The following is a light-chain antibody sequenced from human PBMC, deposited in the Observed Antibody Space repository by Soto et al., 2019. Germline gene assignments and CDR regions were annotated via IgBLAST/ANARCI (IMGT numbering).Light chain of an antibody. CDR1: QDISNY. Sequence: DIQMTQSPSSLSASVGDRVTITCQASQDISNYLNWYQQKPGKAPKLLIYDASDLETGVPSRFSGGGSGTDFTFTISSLQPEDIATYYCQQYDNLPYTFGQWTKLEIK. V-gene: IGKV1-33*01. CDR3: QQYDNLPYT. J-gene: IGKJ2*01. CDR2: DAS.